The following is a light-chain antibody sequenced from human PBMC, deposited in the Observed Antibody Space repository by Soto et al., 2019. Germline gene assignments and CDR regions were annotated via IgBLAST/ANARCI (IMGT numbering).Light chain of an antibody. J-gene: IGLJ3*02. CDR2: EGS. Sequence: QSALTQPASVSGSPGQSITISCTGTRSDVGSYYLVSWYQQHPGKAPKLIIYEGSKRPSGISNRFSGSKSGNTASLTISGLQAEDEAEYFCSSYARTLLFGGGTKLTVL. V-gene: IGLV2-23*01. CDR3: SSYARTLL. CDR1: RSDVGSYYL.